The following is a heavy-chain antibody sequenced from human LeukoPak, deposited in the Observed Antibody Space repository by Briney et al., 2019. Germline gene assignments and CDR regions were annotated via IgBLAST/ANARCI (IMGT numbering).Heavy chain of an antibody. CDR3: AKDRFRPSHPYYYDSSGYYFDAFDI. CDR1: GFTFSSYG. Sequence: GRSLRLSCAASGFTFSSYGMRWVRQAPGKGLEWVAVIWYDGSNKYYADSVKGRFTISRDNSKNTLYLQMNSLRAEDTAVYYCAKDRFRPSHPYYYDSSGYYFDAFDIWGQGTMVTVSS. J-gene: IGHJ3*02. V-gene: IGHV3-33*06. CDR2: IWYDGSNK. D-gene: IGHD3-22*01.